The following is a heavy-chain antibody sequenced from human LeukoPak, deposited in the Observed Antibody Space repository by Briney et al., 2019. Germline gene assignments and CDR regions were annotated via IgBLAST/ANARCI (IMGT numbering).Heavy chain of an antibody. V-gene: IGHV1-2*02. Sequence: ASVKVSCKASGYTFTGYYMHWVRQAPGRGLEWMGWINPNSGGTNYAQKFQGRVTMTRDTSISTAYMELSRLRSDDTAVYYCARADFGVVIMVDYWGQGTLVTVSS. CDR1: GYTFTGYY. D-gene: IGHD3-3*01. CDR3: ARADFGVVIMVDY. J-gene: IGHJ4*02. CDR2: INPNSGGT.